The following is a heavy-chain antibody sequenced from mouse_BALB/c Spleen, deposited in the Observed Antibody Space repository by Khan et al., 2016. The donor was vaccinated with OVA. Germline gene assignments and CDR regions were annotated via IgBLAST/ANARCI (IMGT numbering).Heavy chain of an antibody. Sequence: QVQLQQSGAELARPGASVKLSCKASGYTFTDYYITWVKQRTGQGLEWIGEIYPGSGNTYYNENFKGKATLTADKSSNTAYIHLSSLPSEDSAVYFCARMDTTSLDYWGQGTTLTVSS. J-gene: IGHJ2*01. CDR1: GYTFTDYY. V-gene: IGHV1-77*01. D-gene: IGHD2-3*01. CDR2: IYPGSGNT. CDR3: ARMDTTSLDY.